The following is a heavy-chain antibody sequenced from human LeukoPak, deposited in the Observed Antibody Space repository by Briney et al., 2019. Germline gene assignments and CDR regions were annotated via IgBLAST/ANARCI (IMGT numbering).Heavy chain of an antibody. CDR2: IRYDGSNK. CDR1: GLTFSSSG. J-gene: IGHJ4*02. V-gene: IGHV3-30*02. D-gene: IGHD3-10*01. Sequence: GGSLRLSCGTSGLTFSSSGRDWGRQARGRGVGWGAFIRYDGSNKYYADAVKGRFPISRDNSKTTLYLQMNSRRPEGTAVYYCARERYYYRSGSLSFDYWGQGTLVTVSS. CDR3: ARERYYYRSGSLSFDY.